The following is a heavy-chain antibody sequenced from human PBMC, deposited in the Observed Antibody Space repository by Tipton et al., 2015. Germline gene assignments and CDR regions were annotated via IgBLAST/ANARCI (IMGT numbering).Heavy chain of an antibody. J-gene: IGHJ3*02. CDR2: IRSKANNYAT. Sequence: SLRLSCAASGFTLSGSAMHWVRQASGKGLEWVGHIRSKANNYATAYAASVKGRFTISRDDSKNTAYLQMSSLRAEDTAMYLCVRDRGTDIDAFDIWGQGTMVTVSS. CDR3: VRDRGTDIDAFDI. CDR1: GFTLSGSA. D-gene: IGHD3-10*01. V-gene: IGHV3-73*01.